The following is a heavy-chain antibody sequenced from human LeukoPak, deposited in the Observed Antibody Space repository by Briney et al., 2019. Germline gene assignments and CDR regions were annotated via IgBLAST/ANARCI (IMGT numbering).Heavy chain of an antibody. CDR1: GFTFTSSA. V-gene: IGHV1-58*02. Sequence: GASVKVSCKASGFTFTSSAMQWVRQARGQRPEWIGWIVVGSGNTNYAQKFQERVTITRDMSTSTAYMELSSLRSEDTAVYYCARGVVVPAAISNWFDPWGQGTLVTVSS. D-gene: IGHD2-2*01. J-gene: IGHJ5*02. CDR2: IVVGSGNT. CDR3: ARGVVVPAAISNWFDP.